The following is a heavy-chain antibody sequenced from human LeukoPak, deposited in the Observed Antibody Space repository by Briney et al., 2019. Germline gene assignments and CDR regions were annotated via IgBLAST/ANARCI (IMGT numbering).Heavy chain of an antibody. CDR1: GFTFSSYS. V-gene: IGHV3-21*01. D-gene: IGHD3-22*01. Sequence: GGSLRLSCAASGFTFSSYSMNWVRQAPGKGLEWVSSISSSSSYIYYADSVKGRFTISRDNAKNSLYLQMNSLRAEDTAVYYCAGSGDSSGYYYALFDYWGQGTLVTVSS. CDR2: ISSSSSYI. J-gene: IGHJ4*02. CDR3: AGSGDSSGYYYALFDY.